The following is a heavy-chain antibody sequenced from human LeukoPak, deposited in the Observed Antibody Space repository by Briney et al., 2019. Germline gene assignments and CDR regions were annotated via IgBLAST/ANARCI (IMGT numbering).Heavy chain of an antibody. CDR2: ISYDGSNK. CDR1: GFTFSSYA. V-gene: IGHV3-30*04. J-gene: IGHJ6*03. CDR3: AKTGDFWSGYYYYYMDV. D-gene: IGHD3-3*01. Sequence: GGSLRLSCAASGFTFSSYAMHWVRQAPGKGLEWVAVISYDGSNKYYADSVKGRFTISRDNSKNTLYLQMNSLRAEDTAVYYCAKTGDFWSGYYYYYMDVWGKGTTVTVSS.